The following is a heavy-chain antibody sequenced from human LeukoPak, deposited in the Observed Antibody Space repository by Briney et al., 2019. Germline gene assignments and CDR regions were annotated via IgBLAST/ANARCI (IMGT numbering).Heavy chain of an antibody. CDR2: IYTSGST. CDR3: ARSPGYYFDY. J-gene: IGHJ4*02. D-gene: IGHD3-10*01. CDR1: GGSISSGSYY. V-gene: IGHV4-61*02. Sequence: TLSLTCTVSGGSISSGSYYWSWIRQPAGKGLEWIGRIYTSGSTNYNPSLKSRVTISVDTSKNQFSLKLSSVTAADTAVYYCARSPGYYFDYWGQGTLVTVSS.